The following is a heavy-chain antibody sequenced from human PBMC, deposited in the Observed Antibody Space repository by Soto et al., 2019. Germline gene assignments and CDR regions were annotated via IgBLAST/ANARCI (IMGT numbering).Heavy chain of an antibody. D-gene: IGHD3-22*01. V-gene: IGHV3-48*01. CDR2: IGIGSSTT. CDR3: ARDQLYYNDISGRPLNAFDV. J-gene: IGHJ3*01. Sequence: GGSLRLSCAASGFTFSSYWMSWVRQAPGKGLEWVSYIGIGSSTTYYADSVKGRFTISRDNAKNSLYPQMNSLRAEDTAVYYCARDQLYYNDISGRPLNAFDVWGQGTMVTVS. CDR1: GFTFSSYW.